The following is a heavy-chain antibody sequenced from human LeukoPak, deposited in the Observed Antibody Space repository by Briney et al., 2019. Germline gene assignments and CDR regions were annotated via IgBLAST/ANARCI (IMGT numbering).Heavy chain of an antibody. CDR2: IIPIFGTA. D-gene: IGHD2-8*01. J-gene: IGHJ3*02. V-gene: IGHV1-69*06. CDR3: ARVGYCTNGVCQGAFDI. Sequence: SVKVSCKASGGTFSSYAISWVRQAPGQGLEWMGGIIPIFGTANYAQKFQGRVTITADKSTSTAYMELSSLRSEDTAVYYCARVGYCTNGVCQGAFDIWGEGTMVTVSS. CDR1: GGTFSSYA.